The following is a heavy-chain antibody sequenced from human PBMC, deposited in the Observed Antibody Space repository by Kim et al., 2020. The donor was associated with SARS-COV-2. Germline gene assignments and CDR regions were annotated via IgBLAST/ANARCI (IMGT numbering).Heavy chain of an antibody. CDR3: ARRSSSSPFDY. J-gene: IGHJ4*02. D-gene: IGHD6-13*01. CDR2: T. V-gene: IGHV1-2*02. Sequence: TNYAQKFQGRVTMTRDTSISTAYMELSRLRSDDTAVYYCARRSSSSPFDYWGQGTLVTVSS.